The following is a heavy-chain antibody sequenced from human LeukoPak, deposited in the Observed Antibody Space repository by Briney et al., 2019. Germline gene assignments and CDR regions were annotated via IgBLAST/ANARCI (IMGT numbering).Heavy chain of an antibody. CDR1: GGTFSSYA. J-gene: IGHJ3*02. D-gene: IGHD3-22*01. CDR3: ARRTIPHYYYDSSGTDAFDI. CDR2: IIPIFGTA. V-gene: IGHV1-69*13. Sequence: GASVKVSCKASGGTFSSYAISWVRQAPGQGLEWMGGIIPIFGTANYAQKFQGRVTITADESTSTAYMELSSLRSEDTAVYYCARRTIPHYYYDSSGTDAFDIWGQGTMVTVSS.